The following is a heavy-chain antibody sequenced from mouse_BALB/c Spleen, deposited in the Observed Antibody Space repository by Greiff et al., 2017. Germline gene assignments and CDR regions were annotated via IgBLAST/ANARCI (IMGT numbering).Heavy chain of an antibody. CDR1: GFNIKYTY. CDR3: ARWDGYYY. Sequence: EVQLVESGAELVKPGASVKLSCTASGFNIKYTYMHWVKQRPEQGLEWIGRIDPANGNTKYDPKFQGKATITADTSSNTAYLQLSSLTSEDTAVYYCARWDGYYYWGQGTTLTVSS. D-gene: IGHD2-3*01. J-gene: IGHJ2*01. CDR2: IDPANGNT. V-gene: IGHV14-3*02.